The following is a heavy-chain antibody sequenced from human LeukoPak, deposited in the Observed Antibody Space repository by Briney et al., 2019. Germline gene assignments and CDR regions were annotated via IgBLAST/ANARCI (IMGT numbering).Heavy chain of an antibody. J-gene: IGHJ4*02. V-gene: IGHV3-20*01. CDR2: LNWNGGIT. D-gene: IGHD3-10*01. CDR1: GFTFDDYG. Sequence: GGSLRLSCAASGFTFDDYGMSWVRLVPGKGLEWVSGLNWNGGITDYADSVMGRFTISRDNAKNSLYLQMNILTAEDTAFYHCASCFYASGSHSFDYWGQGPLVTVSS. CDR3: ASCFYASGSHSFDY.